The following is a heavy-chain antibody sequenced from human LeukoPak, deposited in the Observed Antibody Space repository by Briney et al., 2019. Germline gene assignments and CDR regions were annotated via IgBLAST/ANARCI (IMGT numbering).Heavy chain of an antibody. V-gene: IGHV1-69*13. CDR2: IIPIFGTA. CDR1: GGTFSSYA. D-gene: IGHD2-2*01. Sequence: GASVKVSCKASGGTFSSYAISWVRQAPGQGLGWMGGIIPIFGTANYAQKFQGRVTITADESTSTAYMELSSLRSEDTAVYYCANVLGYCSSTSCYDWFDPWGQGTLVTVSS. J-gene: IGHJ5*02. CDR3: ANVLGYCSSTSCYDWFDP.